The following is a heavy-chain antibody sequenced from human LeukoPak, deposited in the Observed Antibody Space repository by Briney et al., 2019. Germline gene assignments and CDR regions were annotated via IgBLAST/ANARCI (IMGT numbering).Heavy chain of an antibody. CDR1: GFTFDDYA. V-gene: IGHV3-43*02. CDR2: ITGDGGSA. D-gene: IGHD6-19*01. Sequence: GGSLRLSCAVSGFTFDDYAMHWVRQAPGKGLEWVSLITGDGGSAFYADSVKGRLTISRDNSKNSLYLQMNSLRTEDTALYYCAKEGPIAVAGYFDYWGQGALVTVSS. CDR3: AKEGPIAVAGYFDY. J-gene: IGHJ4*02.